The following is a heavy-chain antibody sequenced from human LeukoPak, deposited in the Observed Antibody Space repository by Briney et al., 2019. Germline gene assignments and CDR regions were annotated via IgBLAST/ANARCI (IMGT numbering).Heavy chain of an antibody. CDR1: GGSISSYY. CDR2: IYTSGST. J-gene: IGHJ5*02. D-gene: IGHD3-10*01. V-gene: IGHV4-4*07. Sequence: SETLSLTCTVSGGSISSYYWSWIRQPAGKGLEWIGRIYTSGSTNYNPSLKSRVTMSVDTSKNLFSLRLSSVNAADTAVYFCAREGTSGGLDWLDPWGQGTLDTVSS. CDR3: AREGTSGGLDWLDP.